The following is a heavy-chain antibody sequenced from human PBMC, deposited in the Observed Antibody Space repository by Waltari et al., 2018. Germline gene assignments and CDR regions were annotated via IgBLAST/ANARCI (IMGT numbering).Heavy chain of an antibody. CDR1: GDGVSSNNAA. CDR2: TYYRSTFYN. CDR3: ARGDGYTGFDY. V-gene: IGHV6-1*01. J-gene: IGHJ4*02. Sequence: QVQLQQSGPGLVKPSQTLSLTCAISGDGVSSNNAAWNWIGQSPSRGLEWLGRTYYRSTFYNDYAVSVKGRITINADTSKNQFSLQLNSVTPEDTAVYYCARGDGYTGFDYWGQGPWSPSPQ. D-gene: IGHD5-12*01.